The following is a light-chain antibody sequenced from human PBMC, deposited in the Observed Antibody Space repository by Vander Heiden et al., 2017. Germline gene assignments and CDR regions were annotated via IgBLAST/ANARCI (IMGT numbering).Light chain of an antibody. CDR3: QAWDTNTVV. V-gene: IGLV3-1*01. CDR1: KLGDKY. CDR2: DDR. Sequence: SYELTQPPSVSVSPGQTASVTCSGDKLGDKYAHWYQQKPGHSPVLVIYDDRKRSSGIPERFSGSNSGNTATLTISGTQAMDEADYYCQAWDTNTVVFGGGTRLTVL. J-gene: IGLJ2*01.